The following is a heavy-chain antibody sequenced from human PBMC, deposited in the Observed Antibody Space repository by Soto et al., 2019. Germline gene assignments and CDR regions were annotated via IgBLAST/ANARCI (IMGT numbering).Heavy chain of an antibody. D-gene: IGHD6-19*01. CDR2: INAGNGNT. J-gene: IGHJ3*02. CDR3: ASVGRTAVAADAFDI. Sequence: SCKVSCNSSGYPLTSYAMHWVRQAPGQSLEWMGWINAGNGNTKYSQKFQGRVTITRDTSASTAYMDLSRLRSEDTAVYYCASVGRTAVAADAFDIWGQGTIVPVSS. V-gene: IGHV1-3*01. CDR1: GYPLTSYA.